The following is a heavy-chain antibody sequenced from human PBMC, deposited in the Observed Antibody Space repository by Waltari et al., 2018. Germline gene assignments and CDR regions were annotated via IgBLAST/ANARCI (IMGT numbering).Heavy chain of an antibody. CDR2: IYYSGST. V-gene: IGHV4-39*01. D-gene: IGHD3-22*01. J-gene: IGHJ3*02. Sequence: QLQLQESGPGLVKPSETLSLTCTVSGGSISSSSYYWGWIRQPPGKGLEWIGSIYYSGSTYYNPSLNSRVTISVDTSKNQFSLKLSSVTAADTAVYYCARVHASDSSGPFDAFDIWGQGTMVTVSS. CDR1: GGSISSSSYY. CDR3: ARVHASDSSGPFDAFDI.